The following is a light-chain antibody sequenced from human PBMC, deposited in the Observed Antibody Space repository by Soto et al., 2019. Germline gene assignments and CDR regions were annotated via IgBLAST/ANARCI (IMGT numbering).Light chain of an antibody. J-gene: IGKJ2*01. CDR1: QDIRNF. V-gene: IGKV1-39*01. CDR3: QQSSGIPYT. CDR2: AAS. Sequence: DIQMTQSPTSLSASVGDRVTITCRASQDIRNFVAWYQQKPGKAPKLLIYAASTLQSGVPSRFSGSGSGTDFTLTISSLQPEDFATYYCQQSSGIPYTFGQGTKAEIK.